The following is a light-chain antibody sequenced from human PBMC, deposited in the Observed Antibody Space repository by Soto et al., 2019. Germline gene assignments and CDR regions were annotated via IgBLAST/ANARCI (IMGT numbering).Light chain of an antibody. CDR1: SSDVGAYNF. CDR3: CSYAGNYKYV. V-gene: IGLV2-11*01. Sequence: ALTQPHSVSGSPGQSVTISCTGTSSDVGAYNFASWYQQRPGTAPRLIIYDVNKRPSGVPDRFSGSKSGNTASLTISGLQAEDEADYYCCSYAGNYKYVFGSGTKVTVL. J-gene: IGLJ1*01. CDR2: DVN.